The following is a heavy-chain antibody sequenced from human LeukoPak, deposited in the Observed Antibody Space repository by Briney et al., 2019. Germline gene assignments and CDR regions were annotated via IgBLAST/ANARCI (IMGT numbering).Heavy chain of an antibody. J-gene: IGHJ4*02. Sequence: GGSLRLSCAASGFTFSSYGMHWVRQAQGKGLEWVAFIRYDGSNKYYADSVKGRFTISRDNSKNTLYLQMNSLRAEDTAVYYCAKDISYSGYDYYFDYWGQGTLVTVSS. CDR3: AKDISYSGYDYYFDY. V-gene: IGHV3-30*02. CDR1: GFTFSSYG. CDR2: IRYDGSNK. D-gene: IGHD5-12*01.